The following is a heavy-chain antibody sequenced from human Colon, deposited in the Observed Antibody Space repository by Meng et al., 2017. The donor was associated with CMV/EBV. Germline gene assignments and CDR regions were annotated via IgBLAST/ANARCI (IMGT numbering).Heavy chain of an antibody. CDR2: INHSGST. J-gene: IGHJ4*02. CDR3: ASPYYYDSSGYNN. Sequence: QVQLQRWGPGLLQPSETLSLTCAVYGGSFSGYYWSWIRQPPGKGLEWIGEINHSGSTNYNPSLKSRVTISVDTSKNQFSLKLSSVTAADTAVYYCASPYYYDSSGYNNWGQGTLVTVSS. D-gene: IGHD3-22*01. V-gene: IGHV4-34*01. CDR1: GGSFSGYY.